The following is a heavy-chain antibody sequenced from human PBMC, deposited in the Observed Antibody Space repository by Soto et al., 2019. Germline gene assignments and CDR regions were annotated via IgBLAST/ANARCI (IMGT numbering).Heavy chain of an antibody. CDR1: CGSISSGGYY. D-gene: IGHD6-6*01. V-gene: IGHV4-31*03. CDR3: ARDRISSIDYYYGMDV. Sequence: SETLSLTCTFSCGSISSGGYYWSWIRQHPGKGLEWIGYIYYSGSTYYNPSLKSRVTISVDTSKNQFSLKLSSVTAADTAVYYCARDRISSIDYYYGMDVWGQGTTVTVSS. J-gene: IGHJ6*02. CDR2: IYYSGST.